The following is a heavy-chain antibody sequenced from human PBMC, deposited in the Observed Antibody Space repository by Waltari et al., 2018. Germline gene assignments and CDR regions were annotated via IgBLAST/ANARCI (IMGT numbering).Heavy chain of an antibody. Sequence: QVQLVQSGAEVKKPGASVKVSCKASGYNFTSYAMHWVRQAPGQRLEWMGWINAGNGNTKHSQAFQGRVTITRDTSARTAYMEVSSLRSEDMAVYYCARDSGSYLLDYWGQGTLVTVSS. D-gene: IGHD1-26*01. CDR1: GYNFTSYA. CDR3: ARDSGSYLLDY. V-gene: IGHV1-3*03. J-gene: IGHJ4*02. CDR2: INAGNGNT.